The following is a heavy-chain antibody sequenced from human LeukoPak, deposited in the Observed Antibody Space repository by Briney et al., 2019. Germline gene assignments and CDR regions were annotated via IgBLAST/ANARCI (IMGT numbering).Heavy chain of an antibody. J-gene: IGHJ5*02. V-gene: IGHV3-21*01. D-gene: IGHD3-16*01. CDR1: GFTFRKHW. CDR2: ISSGSGHI. CDR3: ARLWESNFSAFGP. Sequence: GESLRLSCAADGFTFRKHWMSWVRQAKGKGLEWVASISSGSGHIHYSDSVKDRFTISRDNARNSLYLQMNGLRVEDTAVYYCARLWESNFSAFGPWGQGTLVIVSS.